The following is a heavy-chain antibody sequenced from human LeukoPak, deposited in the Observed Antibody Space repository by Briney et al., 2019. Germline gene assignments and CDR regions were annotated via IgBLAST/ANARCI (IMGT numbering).Heavy chain of an antibody. V-gene: IGHV1-69*05. CDR1: GGTFSSYA. CDR2: IIPIFGTA. D-gene: IGHD6-13*01. CDR3: QLVEGPFDY. Sequence: ASVKVSCKASGGTFSSYAISWVRQAPGQGREWMGGIIPIFGTANYAQKFQGRVTITTDESTSTAYMELSSLRSEDTAVYYCQLVEGPFDYWGQGTLVTVSS. J-gene: IGHJ4*02.